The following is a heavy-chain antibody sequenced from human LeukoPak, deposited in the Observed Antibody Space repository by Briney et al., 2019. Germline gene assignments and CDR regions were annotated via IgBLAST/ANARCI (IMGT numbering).Heavy chain of an antibody. D-gene: IGHD1-1*01. V-gene: IGHV4-30-4*08. Sequence: PSETLSLTCTVSGGSISSGDYYWSWIRQPPGKGLEWIGYIYYSGSTYYNPSLKSRVTISVDTSKNQFSLKLSSVTAADTAVFYCARVTTGSTTLDSWGQGILVTVSS. J-gene: IGHJ5*01. CDR2: IYYSGST. CDR1: GGSISSGDYY. CDR3: ARVTTGSTTLDS.